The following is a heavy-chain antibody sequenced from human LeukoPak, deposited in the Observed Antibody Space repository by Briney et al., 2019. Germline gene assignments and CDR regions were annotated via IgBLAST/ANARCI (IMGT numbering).Heavy chain of an antibody. J-gene: IGHJ4*02. V-gene: IGHV3-23*01. Sequence: GGSLRLSCAASGVTFSSYGMSWVRQAPGKGVEWGSAISGSGGSTYYADSVKGRFTISRDNSKNTLYLQMNSLRAEDTAVYYCAKPYYDILTGPIGAYFDYWGQGTLVTVSS. CDR2: ISGSGGST. CDR3: AKPYYDILTGPIGAYFDY. D-gene: IGHD3-9*01. CDR1: GVTFSSYG.